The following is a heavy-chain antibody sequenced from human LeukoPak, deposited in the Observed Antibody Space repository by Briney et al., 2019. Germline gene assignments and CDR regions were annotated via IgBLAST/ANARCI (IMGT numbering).Heavy chain of an antibody. D-gene: IGHD5-24*01. CDR1: GGSISSYY. V-gene: IGHV4-59*01. CDR3: ARDNGGGELDAFDI. J-gene: IGHJ3*02. Sequence: PSETLSLTCTVSGGSISSYYWSWSRQPPGKGLEWIGYIYYSGSTNYNPSLKSRVTISVDTSKNQFSLKLSSVTAADTAVYYCARDNGGGELDAFDIWGQGTMVTVSS. CDR2: IYYSGST.